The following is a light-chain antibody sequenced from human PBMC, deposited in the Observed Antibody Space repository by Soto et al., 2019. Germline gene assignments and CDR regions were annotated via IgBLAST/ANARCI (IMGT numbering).Light chain of an antibody. CDR2: AAS. CDR3: QQSYRFPKT. J-gene: IGKJ1*01. CDR1: QTVTSY. V-gene: IGKV1-39*01. Sequence: DVQMTQSPSSLSASVGDSLTLTCRASQTVTSYLNWFQQKPGKAPKLLIYAASTLQSGVPSRFSGSGFGTEFTLTIISLQPKDFATYYCQQSYRFPKTFGRGTKVEVK.